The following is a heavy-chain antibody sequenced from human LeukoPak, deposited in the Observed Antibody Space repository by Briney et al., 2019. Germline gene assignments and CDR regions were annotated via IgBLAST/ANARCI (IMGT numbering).Heavy chain of an antibody. D-gene: IGHD2/OR15-2a*01. CDR1: GYSFTSYA. CDR2: INVDSGNT. J-gene: IGHJ4*02. CDR3: ARDHRANGNFVSATTFDF. Sequence: ASVKVSCKASGYSFTSYAMHWVRQALGQRPEWMGWINVDSGNTKDSEKFQDRVTITRDTSAGTAYVELSRLSSEDTAIYYCARDHRANGNFVSATTFDFWGQGTLVTVSS. V-gene: IGHV1-3*01.